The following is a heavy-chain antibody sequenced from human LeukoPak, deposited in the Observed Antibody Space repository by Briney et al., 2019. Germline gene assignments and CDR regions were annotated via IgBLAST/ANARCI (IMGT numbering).Heavy chain of an antibody. CDR3: AASGWTPGLDY. J-gene: IGHJ4*02. CDR1: SGSFSGYY. CDR2: INHSGIT. D-gene: IGHD6-19*01. Sequence: SETLSLTCATYSGSFSGYYWNWIRQPPGKGLEWIGEINHSGITNYNPSLNSRVTMSVDTSKNQFSLNLTSVTAADTAVYYCAASGWTPGLDYWGQGTPVTVSS. V-gene: IGHV4-34*01.